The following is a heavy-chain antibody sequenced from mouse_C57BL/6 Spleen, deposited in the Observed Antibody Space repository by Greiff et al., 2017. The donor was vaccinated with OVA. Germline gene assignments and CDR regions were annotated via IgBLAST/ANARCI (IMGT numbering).Heavy chain of an antibody. D-gene: IGHD3-2*02. CDR2: IYPGDGDT. J-gene: IGHJ4*01. CDR1: GYAFSSYW. V-gene: IGHV1-80*01. CDR3: AVLDSSGYRRVDY. Sequence: VQLQQSGAELVKPGASVKISCKASGYAFSSYWMNWVKQRPGKGLEWIGQIYPGDGDTNYNGKFKGKATLTADKSSSTAYMQLSSLTSEDSAVYFCAVLDSSGYRRVDYWGQGTSVTVSS.